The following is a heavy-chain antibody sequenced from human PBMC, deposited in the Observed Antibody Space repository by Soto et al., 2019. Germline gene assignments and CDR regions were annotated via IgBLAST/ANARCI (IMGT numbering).Heavy chain of an antibody. V-gene: IGHV4-59*01. J-gene: IGHJ4*02. CDR3: ARRLFGGGWTLDS. Sequence: SETLSLTCDVSGASITTYYWCWIRQAPGKGLEWIGNVYHTGSTDYNSSLKSRVTISVDTSKNQFSLNMNSVTAADTAVYYCARRLFGGGWTLDSWGQGALVTVSS. CDR2: VYHTGST. D-gene: IGHD2-21*01. CDR1: GASITTYY.